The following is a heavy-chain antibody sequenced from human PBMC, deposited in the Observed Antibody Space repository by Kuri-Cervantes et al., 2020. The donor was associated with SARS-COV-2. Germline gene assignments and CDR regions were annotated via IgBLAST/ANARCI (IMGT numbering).Heavy chain of an antibody. CDR1: GGSISSAYYY. V-gene: IGHV4-39*07. Sequence: SETLSLTCTVSGGSISSAYYYWGRIRQPPGKGLEWIGSIYYSGDSDRNPALKSRVTISVDTSKSQFSLSLSSVTAADTALYYCARVSINHYYDRSGYYLDVWGKGTTVTVSS. CDR2: IYYSGDS. CDR3: ARVSINHYYDRSGYYLDV. J-gene: IGHJ6*03. D-gene: IGHD3-22*01.